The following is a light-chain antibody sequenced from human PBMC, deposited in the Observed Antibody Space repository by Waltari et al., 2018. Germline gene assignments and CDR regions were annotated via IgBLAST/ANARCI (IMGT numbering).Light chain of an antibody. J-gene: IGLJ3*02. CDR1: TSDVGFYHY. Sequence: QSALTQPASVSGSPGQSITIFCTGTTSDVGFYHYFSWYQQHPGKAPKVIIYNVIQRPSVRSNRFSGSKSGNTASLTISGLQADDDADYYCKSYTGTGSWVFGGGTKLTVL. V-gene: IGLV2-14*03. CDR2: NVI. CDR3: KSYTGTGSWV.